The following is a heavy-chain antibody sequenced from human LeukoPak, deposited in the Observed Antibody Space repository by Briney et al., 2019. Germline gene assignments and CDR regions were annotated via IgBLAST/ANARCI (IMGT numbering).Heavy chain of an antibody. CDR3: ARDSLLVRGGNWLDP. D-gene: IGHD3-10*01. V-gene: IGHV4-59*01. Sequence: SETLSLSCTVSGASISSNYWSWIRQPPGKGLEWIGYIYYSGSTNYNPSLKSRVTISVDTSKNRFSLKLSSVTAADTAVYYCARDSLLVRGGNWLDPWGQGTLVTVSS. CDR1: GASISSNY. CDR2: IYYSGST. J-gene: IGHJ5*02.